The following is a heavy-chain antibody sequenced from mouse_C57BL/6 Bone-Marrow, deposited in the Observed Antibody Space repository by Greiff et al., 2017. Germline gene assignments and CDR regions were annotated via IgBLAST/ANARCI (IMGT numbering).Heavy chain of an antibody. CDR1: GFTFSDDG. Sequence: EVQLVESGGGLVQPGGSLKLSCAASGFTFSDDGMAWVRQAPRKGPEWVAFLSNLAYSIYYADTVTGRFTISRENAKNTLYLEMSSLRSEDTAMYYCARHGSLYSYAIDYWGQGTSVTVSS. V-gene: IGHV5-15*01. CDR2: LSNLAYSI. CDR3: ARHGSLYSYAIDY. J-gene: IGHJ4*01.